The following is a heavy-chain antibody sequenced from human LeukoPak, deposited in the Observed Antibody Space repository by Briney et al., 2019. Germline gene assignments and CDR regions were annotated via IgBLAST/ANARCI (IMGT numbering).Heavy chain of an antibody. CDR1: GFSFSSYA. D-gene: IGHD7-27*01. CDR2: ISGSGGVT. Sequence: GASLRLSCAASGFSFSSYAMSWVRQAPGWGLEWVSGISGSGGVTDYSDSVKGRFTISRDNSKNTLYLQMNSLRAGDTAVYYCAKDRQPNWEIDHWGQGTLVTVSS. J-gene: IGHJ4*02. V-gene: IGHV3-23*01. CDR3: AKDRQPNWEIDH.